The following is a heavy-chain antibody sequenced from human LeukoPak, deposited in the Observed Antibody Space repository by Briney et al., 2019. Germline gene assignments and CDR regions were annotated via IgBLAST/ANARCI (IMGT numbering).Heavy chain of an antibody. CDR3: AKDSGSYYGEKFDY. V-gene: IGHV3-9*01. J-gene: IGHJ4*02. Sequence: PGGSLRLSCAASGFTFDDYAMHWVRQAPGKGLEWVSGISWNSGSIGYADSVKGRFTISRDNAKNSLYLQMNSLRAEDTALYYCAKDSGSYYGEKFDYWGQGTLVTVSS. CDR1: GFTFDDYA. CDR2: ISWNSGSI. D-gene: IGHD1-26*01.